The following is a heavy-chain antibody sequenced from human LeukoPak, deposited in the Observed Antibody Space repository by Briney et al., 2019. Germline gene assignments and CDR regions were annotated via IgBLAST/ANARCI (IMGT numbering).Heavy chain of an antibody. CDR3: ARDVLGIAAA. CDR2: IYFSGST. D-gene: IGHD6-13*01. V-gene: IGHV4-59*01. Sequence: SETLSLTCTVSGGSIISYYWSWVRQPPGKGRGWIGYIYFSGSTNYNPSLKSRVTISVDTSKNQFSLKLSSVTAAGTGVYYCARDVLGIAAAWGQGTLVTVSS. CDR1: GGSIISYY. J-gene: IGHJ5*02.